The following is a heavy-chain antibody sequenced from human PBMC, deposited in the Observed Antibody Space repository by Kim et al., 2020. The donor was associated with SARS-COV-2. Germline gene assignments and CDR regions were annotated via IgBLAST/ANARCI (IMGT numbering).Heavy chain of an antibody. J-gene: IGHJ5*02. V-gene: IGHV4-59*01. CDR3: AKDQGRDGYNS. D-gene: IGHD5-18*01. CDR2: T. Sequence: TNYNPSLKSRVTTSVDTSKNQFSLKLSSVTAADTAVYYCAKDQGRDGYNSWGQGTLVTVSS.